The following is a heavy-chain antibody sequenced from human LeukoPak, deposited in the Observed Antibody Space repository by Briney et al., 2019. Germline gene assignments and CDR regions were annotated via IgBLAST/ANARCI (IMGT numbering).Heavy chain of an antibody. CDR3: AGDNIVVVPSYRAFDI. J-gene: IGHJ3*02. Sequence: VASVRVSCTASGGTFSSYAISWVRQAPGQGLEWMGGIIPIFGTANYAQKFQGRVTITADESTSTAYMELSSLRSEDTAVYYCAGDNIVVVPSYRAFDIWGQGTMVTVSS. V-gene: IGHV1-69*01. CDR1: GGTFSSYA. CDR2: IIPIFGTA. D-gene: IGHD2-2*01.